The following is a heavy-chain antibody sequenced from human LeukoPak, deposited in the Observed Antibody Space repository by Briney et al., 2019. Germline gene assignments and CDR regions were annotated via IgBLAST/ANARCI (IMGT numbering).Heavy chain of an antibody. V-gene: IGHV1-46*01. D-gene: IGHD5-24*01. J-gene: IGHJ4*02. CDR3: ARARLQHYFDY. CDR2: INPSGGST. Sequence: ASVKVSCKAFGYTFTSNYMHWVRQAPGQGLEWMGIINPSGGSTSYAQKFQGRVTMTRDMSTSTVYMELSSLRSEDTAVYYCARARLQHYFDYWGQGTLVTVSS. CDR1: GYTFTSNY.